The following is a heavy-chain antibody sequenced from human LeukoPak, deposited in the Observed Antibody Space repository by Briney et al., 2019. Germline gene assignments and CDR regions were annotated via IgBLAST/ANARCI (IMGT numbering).Heavy chain of an antibody. CDR2: IIPILGIA. CDR1: GGTFSSYT. CDR3: ASWSESDTIFGVPRGNWFDP. J-gene: IGHJ5*02. V-gene: IGHV1-69*02. D-gene: IGHD3-3*01. Sequence: SVKVSCKASGGTFSSYTISWVRQATGQGLEWMGRIIPILGIANYAQKFQGRVTITADKSTSTAYMELSSLRSEDTAVYYCASWSESDTIFGVPRGNWFDPWGQGTLVTVSS.